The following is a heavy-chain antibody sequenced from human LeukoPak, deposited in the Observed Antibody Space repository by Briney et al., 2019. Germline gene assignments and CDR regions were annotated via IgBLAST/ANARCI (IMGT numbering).Heavy chain of an antibody. CDR1: GFTFSSYS. J-gene: IGHJ5*02. Sequence: PGGSLRLSCAASGFTFSSYSMNWVRQAPGKGLEWVSSISSSSYIYYADSVKGRFTISRDNAKNSLYLQMNSLRAEDTAVYYCARDKYGSGSYYFNWFDPWGQGTLVTVSS. V-gene: IGHV3-21*01. CDR3: ARDKYGSGSYYFNWFDP. CDR2: ISSSSYI. D-gene: IGHD3-10*01.